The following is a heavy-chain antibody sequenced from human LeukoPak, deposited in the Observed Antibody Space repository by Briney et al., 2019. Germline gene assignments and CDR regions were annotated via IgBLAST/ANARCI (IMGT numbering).Heavy chain of an antibody. D-gene: IGHD3-10*01. Sequence: PGGSLRLSCAASGFTVTSNYMSWVRQAPGKGLEWVAVIWYDGSNKYCADSVKGRFTISRDNSKNTLYLQMNSLRAEDTAVYYCARDRVGPISPFFDYWGQGTLVTVSS. CDR3: ARDRVGPISPFFDY. J-gene: IGHJ4*02. V-gene: IGHV3-33*08. CDR2: IWYDGSNK. CDR1: GFTVTSNY.